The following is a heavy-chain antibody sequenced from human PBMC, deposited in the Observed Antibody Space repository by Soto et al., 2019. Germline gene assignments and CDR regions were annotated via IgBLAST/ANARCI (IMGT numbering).Heavy chain of an antibody. V-gene: IGHV2-5*01. CDR2: IYWNDDE. Sequence: QITLKESGPTLVKPTQTLTLTCTLSGVSVSTTGVGVAWIRQTPVKALEFLALIYWNDDERYSPSLKSRLTISKDISKNQVVLTMANMDPVAASTYYCARRLWDSSGWHPFDSWGQGALVTVSS. J-gene: IGHJ4*02. CDR3: ARRLWDSSGWHPFDS. CDR1: GVSVSTTGVG. D-gene: IGHD6-19*01.